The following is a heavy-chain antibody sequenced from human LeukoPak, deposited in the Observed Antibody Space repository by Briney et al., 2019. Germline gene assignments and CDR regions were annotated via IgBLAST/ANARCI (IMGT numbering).Heavy chain of an antibody. CDR1: GGSISSYY. D-gene: IGHD3-22*01. V-gene: IGHV4-59*01. J-gene: IGHJ4*02. Sequence: SETLSLTRTVSGGSISSYYWSWIRQPPGKGLEWIGYIYYSGSTNYNPSLKSRVTISVDTSKNQFSLKLSSVTAADTAVYYCARDGAYYYDSSGYYYTYFDYWGQGTLVTVSS. CDR2: IYYSGST. CDR3: ARDGAYYYDSSGYYYTYFDY.